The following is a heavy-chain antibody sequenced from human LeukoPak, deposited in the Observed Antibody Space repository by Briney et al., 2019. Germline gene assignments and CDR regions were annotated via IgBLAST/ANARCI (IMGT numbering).Heavy chain of an antibody. CDR2: IGSSSSYI. CDR3: ARDRDWNSFDY. J-gene: IGHJ4*02. Sequence: PGGSLRLSCAASGFTFSSYSMNWVRQAPGKWLEWVSSIGSSSSYIYYADSVKGRFTISRDNAKNSLYLQMNSLRAEDTAVYYCARDRDWNSFDYWGQGTLSPSPQ. CDR1: GFTFSSYS. V-gene: IGHV3-21*01. D-gene: IGHD1-1*01.